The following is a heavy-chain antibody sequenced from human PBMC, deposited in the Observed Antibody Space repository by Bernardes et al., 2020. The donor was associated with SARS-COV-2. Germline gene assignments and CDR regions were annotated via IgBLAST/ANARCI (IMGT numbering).Heavy chain of an antibody. J-gene: IGHJ6*02. CDR3: ASRPGVSRFWTGSYPGDYYGLDV. D-gene: IGHD3-3*01. Sequence: SETLSLTCGVYGGSFSGRYWSWIRRSPGKGLEWIGEIHQSGGTNYNPSLKSRVTMSIDTSKNQLSLILRSVAAADAAVYYCASRPGVSRFWTGSYPGDYYGLDVWGQGATVTVSS. V-gene: IGHV4-34*01. CDR2: IHQSGGT. CDR1: GGSFSGRY.